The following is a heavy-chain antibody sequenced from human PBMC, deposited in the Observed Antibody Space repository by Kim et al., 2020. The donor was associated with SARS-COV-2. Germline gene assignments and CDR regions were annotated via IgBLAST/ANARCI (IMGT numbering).Heavy chain of an antibody. CDR2: ISSNGADP. CDR3: AREGRHCSGNDCYLFDY. D-gene: IGHD2-15*01. CDR1: GFIFDTYA. Sequence: GGSLRLSCAASGFIFDTYAMHWVRQTPGRRLEYVSAISSNGADPYYADSVKGRFIISRDNSKNTMYLQMGSLRAEDMAVYYCAREGRHCSGNDCYLFDYWGQGTLVTVSS. J-gene: IGHJ4*02. V-gene: IGHV3-64*02.